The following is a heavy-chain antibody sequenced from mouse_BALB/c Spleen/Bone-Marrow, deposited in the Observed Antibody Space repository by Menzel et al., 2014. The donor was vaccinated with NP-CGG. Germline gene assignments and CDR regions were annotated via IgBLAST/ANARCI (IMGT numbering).Heavy chain of an antibody. Sequence: EVQLQQSGPELVKPGASVKMSCKASGYTFTSYVMHWGKQTPGQGLEWIGYINPYNDGTKYNEKFKGKATLTSDKSSSTGCVELGGLTGEDWAVDYWARGYGYRFAYWGQGTLVSVSA. D-gene: IGHD1-2*01. CDR1: GYTFTSYV. J-gene: IGHJ3*01. CDR3: ARGYGYRFAY. V-gene: IGHV1-14*01. CDR2: INPYNDGT.